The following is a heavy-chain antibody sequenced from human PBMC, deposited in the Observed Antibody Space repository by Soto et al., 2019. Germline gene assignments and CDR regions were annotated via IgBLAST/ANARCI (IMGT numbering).Heavy chain of an antibody. CDR1: GGSFSGYY. V-gene: IGHV4-34*01. CDR2: INHSGST. CDR3: ARGTRVERRTGPQSYYYYYMDV. D-gene: IGHD1-1*01. J-gene: IGHJ6*03. Sequence: PSETLSLTCAVCGGSFSGYYWSWIRQPPGKGLEWIGEINHSGSTNYNPSLKSRVTISVDTSKNQFSLKLSSVTAADTAVYYCARGTRVERRTGPQSYYYYYMDVWGKGTTVTVSS.